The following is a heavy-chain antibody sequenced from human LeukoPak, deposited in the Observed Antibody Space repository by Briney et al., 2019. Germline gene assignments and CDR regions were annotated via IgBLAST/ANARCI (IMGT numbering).Heavy chain of an antibody. V-gene: IGHV4-61*02. D-gene: IGHD5-24*01. CDR3: ARDGLEMATFYFDY. Sequence: SQTLSLTCTVVGGSISSGSYYWSWIRQPAGKGLEWIGRIYTSGSTNYNPSLKSRVTISVDTSKNQFSLKLSSVTAADTAVYYCARDGLEMATFYFDYWGQGTLVTVSS. J-gene: IGHJ4*02. CDR2: IYTSGST. CDR1: GGSISSGSYY.